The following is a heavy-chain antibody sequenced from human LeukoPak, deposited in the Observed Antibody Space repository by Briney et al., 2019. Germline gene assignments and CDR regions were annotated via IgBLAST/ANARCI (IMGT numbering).Heavy chain of an antibody. CDR3: ATIRGSYCYGSGRGYFDY. Sequence: ASVKVSCKVSGYTLTELSMHWVRQAPGKGLEWMGGFDPEDGETIYAQKFQGRVTMTEDTSTDTAYMELSSLRSEDTAVYYCATIRGSYCYGSGRGYFDYWGQGTLVTVSS. J-gene: IGHJ4*02. CDR2: FDPEDGET. D-gene: IGHD3-10*01. CDR1: GYTLTELS. V-gene: IGHV1-24*01.